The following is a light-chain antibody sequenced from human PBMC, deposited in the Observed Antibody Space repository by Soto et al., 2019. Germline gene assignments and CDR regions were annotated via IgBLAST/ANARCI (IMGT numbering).Light chain of an antibody. CDR1: QSISSY. Sequence: DFQMSQSPSSLSASVGDRVTITCRASQSISSYLNWYQQKPGKVPKLLIYDASTLESGVPSRFSGSGSGTEFTLTISSLQPDDFATYYCQQYNAYSWTFAQGTKVDIK. V-gene: IGKV1-5*01. CDR2: DAS. CDR3: QQYNAYSWT. J-gene: IGKJ1*01.